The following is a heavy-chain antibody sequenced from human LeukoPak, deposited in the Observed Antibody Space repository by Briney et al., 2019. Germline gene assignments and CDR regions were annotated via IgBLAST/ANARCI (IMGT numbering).Heavy chain of an antibody. CDR1: GYSFTSYW. D-gene: IGHD4-17*01. Sequence: GESLKISCKGCGYSFTSYWIGWVRQMPGKGLEWMGIIYPGDSDTRYSPSFQGQVTISADKSISTAYLQWSSLKASDTAMYYCARFGSSSNDYGDGLVLYWGQGTLVTVSS. J-gene: IGHJ4*02. CDR3: ARFGSSSNDYGDGLVLY. CDR2: IYPGDSDT. V-gene: IGHV5-51*01.